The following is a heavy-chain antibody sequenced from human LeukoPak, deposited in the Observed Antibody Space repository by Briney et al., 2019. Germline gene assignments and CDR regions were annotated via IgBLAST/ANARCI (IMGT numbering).Heavy chain of an antibody. CDR2: INPNSGGT. Sequence: ASVKVSCKASGYTFTGYYMHWVRQAPGRGLEWMGRINPNSGGTNYAQKFQGRVTMTRDTSISTAYMELSRLRSDDTAVYYCARDEGAYYYDSSGYYYNYWGQGTLVTVSS. CDR1: GYTFTGYY. J-gene: IGHJ4*02. V-gene: IGHV1-2*06. D-gene: IGHD3-22*01. CDR3: ARDEGAYYYDSSGYYYNY.